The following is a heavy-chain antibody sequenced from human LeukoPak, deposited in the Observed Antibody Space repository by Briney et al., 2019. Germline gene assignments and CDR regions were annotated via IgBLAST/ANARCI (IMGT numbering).Heavy chain of an antibody. J-gene: IGHJ4*02. Sequence: SETLSLTCAVSGYSISSGYYWGWIRQPPGKGLEWIGSIYHSGSTYYNPSLKSRVTISVDTSKNQFSLKLSSVTAADTAVYYCARDEGGDRVGATFDYWGQGTLVTVSS. D-gene: IGHD1-26*01. CDR2: IYHSGST. CDR3: ARDEGGDRVGATFDY. V-gene: IGHV4-38-2*02. CDR1: GYSISSGYY.